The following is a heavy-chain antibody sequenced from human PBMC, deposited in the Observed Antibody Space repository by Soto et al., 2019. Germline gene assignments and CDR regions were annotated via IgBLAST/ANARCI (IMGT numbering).Heavy chain of an antibody. J-gene: IGHJ5*02. V-gene: IGHV7-4-1*01. D-gene: IGHD1-26*01. CDR1: GYTFTSYA. Sequence: ASVKVSCKASGYTFTSYAMNWVRQAPGQGLEWMGWINTNTGNPTYAQGFTGRFVFSLDTSVSTAYLQICSLKAEDTAVYYCARVGGSYKEPWFDPWGQGTLVTVSS. CDR3: ARVGGSYKEPWFDP. CDR2: INTNTGNP.